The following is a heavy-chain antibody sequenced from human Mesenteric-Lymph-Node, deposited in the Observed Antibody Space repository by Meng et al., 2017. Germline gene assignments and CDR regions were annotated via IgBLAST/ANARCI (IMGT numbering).Heavy chain of an antibody. D-gene: IGHD4-17*01. CDR3: ARSLGDYLLFDY. J-gene: IGHJ4*02. V-gene: IGHV3-11*01. CDR2: ISSSGSTI. Sequence: QGRLGGFGGGLVQPGGSLRLSCAASGFTFSDYYMSWIRQAPGKGLEWVSYISSSGSTIYYADSVKGRFTISRDNAKNSLYLQMNSLRAEDTAVYYCARSLGDYLLFDYWGQGTLVTVSS. CDR1: GFTFSDYY.